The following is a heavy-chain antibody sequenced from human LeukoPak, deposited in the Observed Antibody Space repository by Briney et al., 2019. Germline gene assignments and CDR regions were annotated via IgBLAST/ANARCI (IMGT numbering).Heavy chain of an antibody. CDR3: ARRSIAAAGTMDV. Sequence: SETLSLTRAVYGGSFSGYYWSWIRQPPGKGLEWIGEINHSGSTNYNPSLKSRVTISVDTSKNQFSLKLSSATAADTAVYYCARRSIAAAGTMDVWGQGTTVTVSS. CDR1: GGSFSGYY. V-gene: IGHV4-34*01. D-gene: IGHD6-13*01. CDR2: INHSGST. J-gene: IGHJ6*02.